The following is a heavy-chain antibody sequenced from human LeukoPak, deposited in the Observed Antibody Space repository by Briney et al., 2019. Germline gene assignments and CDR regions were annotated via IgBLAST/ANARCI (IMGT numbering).Heavy chain of an antibody. CDR1: GFTFSSYD. D-gene: IGHD1-1*01. Sequence: GSLRLSCAASGFTFSSYDMHWVRQAPGKGLEWVALIRYDGRNQYYADSVKGRFTISRDNFKKTLYLQMNSLRGEDTAAYHCVKDYGINSFDYWGQGTLVTVSS. CDR2: IRYDGRNQ. CDR3: VKDYGINSFDY. J-gene: IGHJ4*02. V-gene: IGHV3-30*02.